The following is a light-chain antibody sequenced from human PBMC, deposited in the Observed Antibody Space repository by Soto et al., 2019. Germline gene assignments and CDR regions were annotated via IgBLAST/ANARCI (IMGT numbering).Light chain of an antibody. Sequence: QSALTQPASVSGSPGQSITISCTGTSSDVRGYDSVSWYQQHPGNAPKLMISEVSNRPSGISSRFSASKSGDTASLTISGLQAEDEADYYCSSYTSSSTLDYVFGTGTKVTVL. CDR3: SSYTSSSTLDYV. CDR2: EVS. V-gene: IGLV2-14*01. J-gene: IGLJ1*01. CDR1: SSDVRGYDS.